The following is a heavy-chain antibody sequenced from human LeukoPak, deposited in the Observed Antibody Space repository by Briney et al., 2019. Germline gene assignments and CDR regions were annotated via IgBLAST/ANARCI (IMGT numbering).Heavy chain of an antibody. Sequence: ASVKVSCKSSGYTFTRHYLHWVRQAPGQGLEWVGLINPTGTSSWSAQKFQGRVTLTRDMSTSTDYMELSSLRSGDTAVYYCARDNSLQDMAWWFDPWGQGTLVIVSS. J-gene: IGHJ5*02. CDR2: INPTGTSS. D-gene: IGHD5-24*01. V-gene: IGHV1-46*01. CDR3: ARDNSLQDMAWWFDP. CDR1: GYTFTRHY.